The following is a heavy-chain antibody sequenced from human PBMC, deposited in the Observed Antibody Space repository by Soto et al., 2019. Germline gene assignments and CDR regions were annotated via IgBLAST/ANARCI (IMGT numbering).Heavy chain of an antibody. J-gene: IGHJ3*02. V-gene: IGHV4-30-4*01. CDR2: IYYSGST. CDR1: GGSISSGDYY. CDR3: ARDRSRDAFDI. D-gene: IGHD6-13*01. Sequence: PSETLCLTCTVSGGSISSGDYYWSWIRQPPGKGLEWIGYIYYSGSTYYNPSLKSRVTISVDTSKNQFSLKLSSVTAADTAVYYCARDRSRDAFDIWGQGTMVTVSS.